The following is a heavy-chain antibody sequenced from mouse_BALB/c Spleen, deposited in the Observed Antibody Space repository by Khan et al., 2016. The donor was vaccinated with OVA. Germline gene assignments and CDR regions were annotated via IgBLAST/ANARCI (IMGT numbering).Heavy chain of an antibody. D-gene: IGHD2-1*01. CDR3: AREGYYGNHRVWFAY. CDR1: GYTFTNYY. V-gene: IGHV1S56*01. Sequence: QVQLQQSGPELVKPGASVRISCKASGYTFTNYYIHWVKQRPGQGLEWIGWIYPGNVNTKYNEKFKGKATLTADKSSSTAYMQLSSLTSEDSAVYFCAREGYYGNHRVWFAYWGQGTLVTVSA. CDR2: IYPGNVNT. J-gene: IGHJ3*01.